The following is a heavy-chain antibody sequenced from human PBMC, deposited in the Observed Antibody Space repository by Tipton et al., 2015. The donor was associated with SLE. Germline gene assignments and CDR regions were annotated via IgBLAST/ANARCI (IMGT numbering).Heavy chain of an antibody. J-gene: IGHJ3*02. V-gene: IGHV4-59*01. D-gene: IGHD7-27*01. CDR3: ASRGTLGTFDI. Sequence: TLSLTCTVSGGSISPYYWSWVRQPPGKGLEWIGYVYYSGSTNYNPSLKSRVTISLDTSNTQFSLKLTSVTAADTAVYYCASRGTLGTFDIWDQGTMVTVSS. CDR1: GGSISPYY. CDR2: VYYSGST.